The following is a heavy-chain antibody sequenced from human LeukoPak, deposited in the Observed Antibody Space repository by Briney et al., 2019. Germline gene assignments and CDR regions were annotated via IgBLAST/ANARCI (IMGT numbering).Heavy chain of an antibody. CDR3: ARVRIYDDYVYWYFDL. V-gene: IGHV3-53*01. Sequence: PGGSLTLSCAASGFTVSNNYMSWVRQAPGKGLEWVSFIYSGGDTYYADSVKGRFTISRDNSKNTLYLQMNSLRAEDTAVYYCARVRIYDDYVYWYFDLWGRGTLITVSS. D-gene: IGHD4-17*01. CDR1: GFTVSNNY. J-gene: IGHJ2*01. CDR2: IYSGGDT.